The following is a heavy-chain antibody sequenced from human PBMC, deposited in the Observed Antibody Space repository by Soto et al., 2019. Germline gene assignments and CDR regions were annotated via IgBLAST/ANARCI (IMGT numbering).Heavy chain of an antibody. D-gene: IGHD3-9*01. Sequence: GSLRLSCVVSGFSMSNHALTWVRQAPGKGLEWVSSISSTGSKTYYADSIKGRFTISRDNSKNTVFLQMNSLRPDDMAFYFCAREPKPFMTGYYDLWGQGTLVTVSS. J-gene: IGHJ4*02. V-gene: IGHV3-23*01. CDR2: ISSTGSKT. CDR3: AREPKPFMTGYYDL. CDR1: GFSMSNHA.